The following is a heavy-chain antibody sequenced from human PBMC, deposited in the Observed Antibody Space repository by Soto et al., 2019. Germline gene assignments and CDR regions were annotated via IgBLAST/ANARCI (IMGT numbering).Heavy chain of an antibody. D-gene: IGHD3-22*01. CDR1: GGSTSSYY. V-gene: IGHV4-59*12. CDR3: ARDYSMVVVAPGY. Sequence: SETLSLTCTVSGGSTSSYYWSWIRQPPGKGLEWIGYIYYSGSTNYNPSLKSRVTISVDTSKNQFSLKLSSVTAADTAVYYCARDYSMVVVAPGYWGQGTLVTVSS. CDR2: IYYSGST. J-gene: IGHJ4*02.